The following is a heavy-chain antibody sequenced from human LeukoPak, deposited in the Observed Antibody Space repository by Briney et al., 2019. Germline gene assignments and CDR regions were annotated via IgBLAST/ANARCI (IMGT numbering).Heavy chain of an antibody. CDR2: IYYSGST. D-gene: IGHD6-25*01. J-gene: IGHJ4*02. CDR1: GGSISSSSYY. CDR3: AAGPRPGDY. Sequence: PSETLSLTCTVSGGSISSSSYYWGWIRQPPGKGLEWIGSIYYSGSTYYNPSLKSRVTISVDTSKNQFSLKLSSVTAADTAVYYCAAGPRPGDYWGQGTLVTVSS. V-gene: IGHV4-39*01.